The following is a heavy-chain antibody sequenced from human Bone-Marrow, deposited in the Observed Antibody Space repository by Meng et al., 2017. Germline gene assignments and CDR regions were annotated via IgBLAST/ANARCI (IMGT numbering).Heavy chain of an antibody. Sequence: QGQGVVSGAGVKKPGSSVKVSCKASGGTFSSYAISWVRQAPGQGLEWMGGIIPIFGTANYAQKFQGRVTITADESTSTAYMELSSLRSEDTAVYYCAREPGPRVGWFDPWGQGTLVTVSS. CDR1: GGTFSSYA. CDR3: AREPGPRVGWFDP. J-gene: IGHJ5*02. D-gene: IGHD1-26*01. V-gene: IGHV1-69*01. CDR2: IIPIFGTA.